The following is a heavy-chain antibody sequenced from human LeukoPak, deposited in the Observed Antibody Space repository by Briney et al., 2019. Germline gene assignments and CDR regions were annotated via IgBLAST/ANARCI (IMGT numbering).Heavy chain of an antibody. Sequence: PSETLSLTCTVSGGSISSSSYYWGWIRQLPGKGLEWIGSNYYSGSTYYNPSLKSRVTISVDTSKNQFSLKLSSVTAADTAVYYCARHIRRGGNSREGFDYWGQGTLVTVSS. J-gene: IGHJ4*02. V-gene: IGHV4-39*01. CDR3: ARHIRRGGNSREGFDY. CDR1: GGSISSSSYY. CDR2: NYYSGST. D-gene: IGHD4-23*01.